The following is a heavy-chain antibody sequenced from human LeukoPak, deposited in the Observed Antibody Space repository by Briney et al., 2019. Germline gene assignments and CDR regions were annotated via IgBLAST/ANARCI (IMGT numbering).Heavy chain of an antibody. Sequence: GGSLRLSCAASGFTFSDYHMSWIRQAPGKGLERVPYISNSGSAIYYTDSVKGRFTISRDNAKNSLYLQMNSLRAEDTAVYYCARDTGESLAFDFWGQGTMVTVSS. CDR2: ISNSGSAI. CDR3: ARDTGESLAFDF. J-gene: IGHJ3*01. D-gene: IGHD2-21*01. V-gene: IGHV3-11*01. CDR1: GFTFSDYH.